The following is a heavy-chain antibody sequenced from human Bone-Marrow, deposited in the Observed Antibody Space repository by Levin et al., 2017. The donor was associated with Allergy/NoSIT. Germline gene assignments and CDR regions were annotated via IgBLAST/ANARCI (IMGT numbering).Heavy chain of an antibody. Sequence: SCAASDFTFSSYAMSWVRQAPGKGLEWISTIGGSSKSIYYADSVKGRFTISRDNSKNTLFLQMTSLRDEDTAIYYCAKDFSIGWYNFFDSWGQGTLVTVSS. J-gene: IGHJ4*02. CDR1: DFTFSSYA. V-gene: IGHV3-23*01. D-gene: IGHD6-19*01. CDR3: AKDFSIGWYNFFDS. CDR2: IGGSSKSI.